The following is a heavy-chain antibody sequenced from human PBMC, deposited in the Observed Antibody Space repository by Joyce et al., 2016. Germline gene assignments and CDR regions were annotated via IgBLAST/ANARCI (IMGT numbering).Heavy chain of an antibody. CDR1: TYIFSSYW. CDR2: IDASDAFP. D-gene: IGHD1-26*01. V-gene: IGHV5-10-1*03. CDR3: ARFSGSYFPEDY. Sequence: EVQLVQSGTEVKKPGEYLRTSCEGSTYIFSSYWIHWVRQVPGKGLEWMGRIDASDAFPKYSPAFQGHVTFSVDKSIHTAYLQWSSLKASDTAIYYCARFSGSYFPEDYWGQGTLVTVS. J-gene: IGHJ4*02.